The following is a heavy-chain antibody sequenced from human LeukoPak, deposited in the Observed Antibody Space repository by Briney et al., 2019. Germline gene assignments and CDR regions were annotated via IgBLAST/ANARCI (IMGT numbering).Heavy chain of an antibody. CDR1: GFSVSSNY. D-gene: IGHD6-19*01. CDR3: ARDSCSGWYHDS. V-gene: IGHV3-53*01. Sequence: GGSLRLSCAASGFSVSSNYMSWVRQAPGKGLEWVSVLYSGGSTYYADSVKGRFTVSRDNSKNTLYLQMNSLRAEDTAVYYCARDSCSGWYHDSWGQGTLVTVSS. CDR2: LYSGGST. J-gene: IGHJ4*02.